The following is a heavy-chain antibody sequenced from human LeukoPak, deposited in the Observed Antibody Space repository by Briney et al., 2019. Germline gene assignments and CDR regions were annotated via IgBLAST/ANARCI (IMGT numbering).Heavy chain of an antibody. Sequence: ASVKVSCNTFRPFGTYYMHWVRPAPGRGLEWMGIVAPTFGSTRDAHKFQGRGSMTREMSTRTAYMELSSLRTEETAGYYFGSDSILYGGNSFDYWGQGTLVTVSS. CDR2: VAPTFGST. D-gene: IGHD4-23*01. V-gene: IGHV1-46*03. J-gene: IGHJ4*02. CDR1: RPFGTYY. CDR3: GSDSILYGGNSFDY.